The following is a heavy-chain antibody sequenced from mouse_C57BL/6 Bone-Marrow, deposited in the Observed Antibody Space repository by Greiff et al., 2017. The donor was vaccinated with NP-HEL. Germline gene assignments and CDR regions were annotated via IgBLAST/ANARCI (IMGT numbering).Heavy chain of an antibody. Sequence: VQLQESGAELARPGASVKLSCKASGYTFTSYGISWVKQRTGQGLEWIGEIYPRSGNTYYNEKFKGKATLTADKSSSTAYMELRSLTSEDSAVYFCERGYSAWFVYWGQGTLVTVSA. CDR1: GYTFTSYG. D-gene: IGHD2-14*01. CDR3: ERGYSAWFVY. V-gene: IGHV1-81*01. J-gene: IGHJ3*01. CDR2: IYPRSGNT.